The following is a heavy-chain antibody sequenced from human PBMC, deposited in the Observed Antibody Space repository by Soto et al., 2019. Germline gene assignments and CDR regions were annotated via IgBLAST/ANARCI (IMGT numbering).Heavy chain of an antibody. J-gene: IGHJ4*02. CDR1: GYTFTSFG. Sequence: QVQLVQSGAEVKKPGASVKVSCKASGYTFTSFGISWVRQAPGQGPEWMGWISTYNGDAKYAQKFQDRVTITKDIFTSTVYMELRSLRSDDTAMYYCARDWSAVVLPDYWGQGTLVTASS. CDR2: ISTYNGDA. V-gene: IGHV1-18*01. D-gene: IGHD3-22*01. CDR3: ARDWSAVVLPDY.